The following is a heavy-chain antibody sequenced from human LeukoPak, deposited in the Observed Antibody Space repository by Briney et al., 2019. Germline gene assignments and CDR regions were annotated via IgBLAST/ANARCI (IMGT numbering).Heavy chain of an antibody. Sequence: SETLSLTSTVSGGSISSYSWSWIRQPQGKELEWIGYIYYSGSTNYNPSLKSRVNISVDTSKSQFSLKLTSVTAADTAVYYCARGYSSSSYYFDYWGQGTLVTVSS. CDR2: IYYSGST. V-gene: IGHV4-59*01. J-gene: IGHJ4*02. CDR1: GGSISSYS. D-gene: IGHD6-13*01. CDR3: ARGYSSSSYYFDY.